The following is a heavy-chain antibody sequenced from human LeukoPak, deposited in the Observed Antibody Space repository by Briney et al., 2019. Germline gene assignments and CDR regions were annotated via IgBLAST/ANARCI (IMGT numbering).Heavy chain of an antibody. CDR3: ARREMATILYYFDY. J-gene: IGHJ4*02. CDR2: INHSGST. CDR1: GGSFSGYY. V-gene: IGHV4-34*01. Sequence: SETLSLTCAVYGGSFSGYYWSWIRQPPGKGLEWIGEINHSGSTNYNPSLKSRVTISVDTSKNQFSLKLSSVTAADTAVYYCARREMATILYYFDYWGQGTLVTVSS. D-gene: IGHD5-24*01.